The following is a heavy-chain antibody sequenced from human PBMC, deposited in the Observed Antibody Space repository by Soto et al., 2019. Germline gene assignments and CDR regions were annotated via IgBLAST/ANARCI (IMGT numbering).Heavy chain of an antibody. V-gene: IGHV4-39*02. J-gene: IGHJ4*02. CDR1: GGSISSSSYY. CDR3: AREYSSAPDY. D-gene: IGHD6-25*01. CDR2: IYYSGST. Sequence: SGTLSLTCTVSGGSISSSSYYWGWFRQPPGKGLEWIGSIYYSGSTFYSPSLRSRVTISVDTSKNQFSLRVSSVTAADTAVYYCAREYSSAPDYWGQGTLVTVSS.